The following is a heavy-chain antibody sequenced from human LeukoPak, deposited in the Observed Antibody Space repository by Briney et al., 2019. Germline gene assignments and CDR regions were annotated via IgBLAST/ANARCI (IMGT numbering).Heavy chain of an antibody. J-gene: IGHJ4*02. Sequence: GRSLRLSCAASGFTFSSYAMHWVRQAPGKGLEWVSVFYSGGSTYYADSVQGRFTISRDNSKNTVHLQMNSLRAEDTAVYYCARGAGWNYFEYWGQGTLVTVSS. D-gene: IGHD6-19*01. CDR2: FYSGGST. CDR1: GFTFSSYA. V-gene: IGHV3-66*02. CDR3: ARGAGWNYFEY.